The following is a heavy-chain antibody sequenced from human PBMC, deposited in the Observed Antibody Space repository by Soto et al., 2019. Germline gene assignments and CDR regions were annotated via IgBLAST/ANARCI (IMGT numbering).Heavy chain of an antibody. CDR1: GGSISSYY. J-gene: IGHJ4*02. CDR2: IYYSGST. Sequence: QVQLQESGPGLVKPSETLSLPCTVSGGSISSYYWSWIRQPPGKGLVWIGYIYYSGSTNYNPSLKSRVTISVDTSKNQFSLKLSSVTAADTAVYYCARDGGSNYGNDYWGQGTLVTVSS. CDR3: ARDGGSNYGNDY. V-gene: IGHV4-59*01. D-gene: IGHD4-4*01.